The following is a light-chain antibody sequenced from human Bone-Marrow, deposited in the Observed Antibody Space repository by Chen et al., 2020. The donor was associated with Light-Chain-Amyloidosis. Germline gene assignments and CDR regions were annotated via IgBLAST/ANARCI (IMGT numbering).Light chain of an antibody. CDR3: QQRSNWPGT. CDR2: DAS. CDR1: HSVGSH. V-gene: IGKV3-11*01. J-gene: IGKJ1*01. Sequence: EIVLTQSPATLSLSPGERATLSCRASHSVGSHLAWYQQKPGQAPRLLIYDASKRATGIPVRFSGSGSGTDFTLTISSLEPDDLAVYYCQQRSNWPGTFGQGTKVEIK.